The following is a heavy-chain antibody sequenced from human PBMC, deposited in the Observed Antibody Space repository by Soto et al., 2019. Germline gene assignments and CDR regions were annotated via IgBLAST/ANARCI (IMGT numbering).Heavy chain of an antibody. V-gene: IGHV1-69*13. CDR1: GGTFSSYA. CDR3: ARDGSSLNYYDSSGYYYFDY. D-gene: IGHD3-22*01. J-gene: IGHJ4*02. Sequence: SVKVSCKASGGTFSSYAISWVRQAPGQGLEWMGGIIPIFGTANYAQKFQGRVTITADESTSTAYMELSSLRSEDTAVYYCARDGSSLNYYDSSGYYYFDYWGQGTLVTVSS. CDR2: IIPIFGTA.